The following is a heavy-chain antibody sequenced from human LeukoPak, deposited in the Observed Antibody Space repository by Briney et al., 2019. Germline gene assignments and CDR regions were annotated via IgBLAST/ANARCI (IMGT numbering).Heavy chain of an antibody. J-gene: IGHJ3*02. CDR1: GDSVSSNSAA. CDR2: TYYRSKWYN. V-gene: IGHV6-1*01. D-gene: IGHD1-1*01. CDR3: ATTVETGDAFDI. Sequence: SQTLSLTCAISGDSVSSNSAAWSWIRLSPSRGLDWLGRTYYRSKWYNDYAVSVRSRITINPDTSKNLFSLQLNSVTPEDTAEYYCATTVETGDAFDIWGPGTMVTVSS.